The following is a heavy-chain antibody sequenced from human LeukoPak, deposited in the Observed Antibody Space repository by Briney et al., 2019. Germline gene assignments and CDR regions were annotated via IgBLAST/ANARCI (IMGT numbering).Heavy chain of an antibody. CDR3: TRLSGGGALRSDAFHI. J-gene: IGHJ3*02. CDR2: VYPDNYKT. V-gene: IGHV5-51*01. CDR1: GYTFNIYW. Sequence: GESLKISCIAFGYTFNIYWIAWVRQIPDQGLEWMGIVYPDNYKTIYSPSFQGQVTISADKSINTAYLQWSTLKASDTAIYYCTRLSGGGALRSDAFHIWGQGTMVTVSS. D-gene: IGHD2-8*02.